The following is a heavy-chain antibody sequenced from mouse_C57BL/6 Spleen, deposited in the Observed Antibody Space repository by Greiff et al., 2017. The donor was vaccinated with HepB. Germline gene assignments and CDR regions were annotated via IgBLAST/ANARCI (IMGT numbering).Heavy chain of an antibody. Sequence: VQLQQSGAELVKPGASVKISCKASGYAFSSYWMNWVKQRPGKGLEWIGQIYPGDGDTNYNGKFKGKATLTADKSSSTAYMQLSSLTSEDSAVYFCARSGFITTSMDDWGQGTSVTVSS. D-gene: IGHD1-1*01. CDR2: IYPGDGDT. V-gene: IGHV1-80*01. CDR1: GYAFSSYW. J-gene: IGHJ4*01. CDR3: ARSGFITTSMDD.